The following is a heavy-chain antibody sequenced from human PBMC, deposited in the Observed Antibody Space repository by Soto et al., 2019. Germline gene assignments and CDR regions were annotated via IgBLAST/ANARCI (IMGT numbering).Heavy chain of an antibody. D-gene: IGHD5-12*01. Sequence: SVKVSCKASGGTFSSYAISWVRQAPGQGLEWMGGIIPIFGTANYAQKFQGRVTITADESTSTAYMELSSLRSEDTAVYYCASSYIRDGYNYFYYYGMDVWGQGTTVPVYS. CDR3: ASSYIRDGYNYFYYYGMDV. CDR1: GGTFSSYA. V-gene: IGHV1-69*13. J-gene: IGHJ6*02. CDR2: IIPIFGTA.